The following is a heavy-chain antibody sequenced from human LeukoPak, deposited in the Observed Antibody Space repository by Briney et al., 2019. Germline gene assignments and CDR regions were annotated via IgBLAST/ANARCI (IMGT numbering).Heavy chain of an antibody. V-gene: IGHV3-30-3*01. CDR3: AREEMATIWSSNRNAFDI. J-gene: IGHJ3*02. D-gene: IGHD5-24*01. CDR1: GFTFSSYA. CDR2: ISYDGSNK. Sequence: GGSLRLSCAASGFTFSSYAMHWVRQAPGKGLEWVAVISYDGSNKYYADSVKGRFTIPRDNSKNTLYLQMDSLRAEDTAVYYCAREEMATIWSSNRNAFDIWGQGTMVTVSS.